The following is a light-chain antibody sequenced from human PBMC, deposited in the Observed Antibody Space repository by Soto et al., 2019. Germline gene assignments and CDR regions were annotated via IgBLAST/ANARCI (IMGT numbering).Light chain of an antibody. CDR1: QGISTW. CDR3: QQYNSYRT. V-gene: IGKV1-5*01. Sequence: DIQMTQSPYTLSASVGDRVTMTFRASQGISTWLAWYQQKPGTAPKLLIYDASSLESGVPSRFSGSGSGTEFTLTISSLQPDDYATYYCQQYNSYRTFGQGTKVDIK. J-gene: IGKJ1*01. CDR2: DAS.